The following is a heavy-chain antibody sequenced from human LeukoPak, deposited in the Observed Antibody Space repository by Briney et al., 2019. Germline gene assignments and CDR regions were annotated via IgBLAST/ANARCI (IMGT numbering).Heavy chain of an antibody. J-gene: IGHJ5*02. D-gene: IGHD3-3*01. CDR1: GYTFTSYD. Sequence: ASVKVSCKASGYTFTSYDINWVRQATGQGLEWMGWMNPNSGNTGYAQKFQGRVTMTRNTSISTAYMELSSLRSEDTAVYYCARVQDYDFWSGYRNWFDPWGQGTLVTVSS. CDR2: MNPNSGNT. CDR3: ARVQDYDFWSGYRNWFDP. V-gene: IGHV1-8*01.